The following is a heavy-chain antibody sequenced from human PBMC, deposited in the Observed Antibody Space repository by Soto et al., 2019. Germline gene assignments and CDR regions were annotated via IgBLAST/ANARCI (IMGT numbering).Heavy chain of an antibody. CDR2: ISYDGSNK. CDR1: GFTFSRYA. J-gene: IGHJ4*02. CDR3: ARGAASNYFDY. Sequence: PGGDLRLSCAASGFTFSRYAMRWVRQAPGKGLEGVAVISYDGSNKNYTDSPKGRFTISRDNSKNTLYLQMNSLRAEDTAVYYCARGAASNYFDYWGQGTLVTVSS. D-gene: IGHD6-6*01. V-gene: IGHV3-30-3*01.